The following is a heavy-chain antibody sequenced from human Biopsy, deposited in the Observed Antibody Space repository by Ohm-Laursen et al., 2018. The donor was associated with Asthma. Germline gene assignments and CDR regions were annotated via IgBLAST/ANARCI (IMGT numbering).Heavy chain of an antibody. CDR2: ISFDGTNR. D-gene: IGHD1-26*01. Sequence: SLRLSCAAPGFSFSNYGMHWVRRAPGKGLDWVAVISFDGTNRNYTDSVKGRFTISRDNSRNTLHLEMSSLRAEDTAVYFCAKEVFPGWELRRGPDSWGQGTLVTVSS. J-gene: IGHJ4*02. CDR3: AKEVFPGWELRRGPDS. CDR1: GFSFSNYG. V-gene: IGHV3-30*18.